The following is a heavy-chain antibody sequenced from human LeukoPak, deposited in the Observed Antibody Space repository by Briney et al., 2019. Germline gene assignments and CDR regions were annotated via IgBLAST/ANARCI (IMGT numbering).Heavy chain of an antibody. CDR3: ARTGGTMVRGVIITSSYFDY. CDR2: INPNSGGT. V-gene: IGHV1-2*02. CDR1: GYTFTGYY. J-gene: IGHJ4*02. Sequence: ASVKVSCKASGYTFTGYYMHWVRQAPGQGLEWMGWINPNSGGTNYAQKFQGRVTMTRDTSISTAYMELSRLRSDDTAVYYCARTGGTMVRGVIITSSYFDYWGQGTLVTVSS. D-gene: IGHD3-10*01.